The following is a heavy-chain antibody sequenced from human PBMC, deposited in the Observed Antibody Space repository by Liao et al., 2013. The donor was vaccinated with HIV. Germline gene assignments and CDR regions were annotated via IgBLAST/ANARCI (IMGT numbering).Heavy chain of an antibody. CDR3: ARAGGAFDI. CDR2: IYASGNT. V-gene: IGHV4-4*07. D-gene: IGHD4-23*01. CDR1: GGSINNHY. Sequence: QVQLQESGPGLVKPSETLSLTCAVSGGSINNHYWNWIRQPAGRGLEWIGRIYASGNTNYNPSLKSRLTMSVDSSKNQFSLKLTSVTAADTAVYYCARAGGAFDIWGQGTMVPVSS. J-gene: IGHJ3*02.